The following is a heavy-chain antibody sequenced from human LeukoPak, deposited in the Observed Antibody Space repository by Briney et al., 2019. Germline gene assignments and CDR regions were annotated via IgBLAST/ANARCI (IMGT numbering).Heavy chain of an antibody. V-gene: IGHV3-23*01. D-gene: IGHD1-26*01. J-gene: IGHJ4*02. Sequence: GGSLRLACAASGFTFSSYAMSWVRQAPGKGLEWVSAISGSGGSTYYADSVKGRFTISRDNSKNTLYLQMNSLRAEDAAVHYCASLVGATGGFDYWGQGTLVTVSS. CDR1: GFTFSSYA. CDR2: ISGSGGST. CDR3: ASLVGATGGFDY.